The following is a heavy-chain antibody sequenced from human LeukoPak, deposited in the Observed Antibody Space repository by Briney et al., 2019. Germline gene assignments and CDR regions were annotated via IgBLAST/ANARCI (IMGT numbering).Heavy chain of an antibody. D-gene: IGHD6-13*01. Sequence: PSETLSLTCAVYGGSFSGYYWSWIRQPPGKGLEWIGEINHSGSTNYNPSLKSRVTISVDTSKNQFSLKLSSVTAADTAVYYCAREGQQLVGYWGQGTLVTVSS. CDR1: GGSFSGYY. CDR2: INHSGST. CDR3: AREGQQLVGY. V-gene: IGHV4-34*01. J-gene: IGHJ4*02.